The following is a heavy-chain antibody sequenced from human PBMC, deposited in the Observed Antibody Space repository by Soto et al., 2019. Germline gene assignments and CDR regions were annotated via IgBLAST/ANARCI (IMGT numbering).Heavy chain of an antibody. Sequence: GGSLRLSCAASGFTFSSYAMSWVRQAPGKGLEWVSAISGSGGSTYYADSVKGRFTISRDNSKNTLYLQMNSLRAEDTAVYYCAKEDIVLMVYAIWGYYFDYWGQGTLVTVSS. CDR2: ISGSGGST. V-gene: IGHV3-23*01. CDR3: AKEDIVLMVYAIWGYYFDY. CDR1: GFTFSSYA. D-gene: IGHD2-8*01. J-gene: IGHJ4*02.